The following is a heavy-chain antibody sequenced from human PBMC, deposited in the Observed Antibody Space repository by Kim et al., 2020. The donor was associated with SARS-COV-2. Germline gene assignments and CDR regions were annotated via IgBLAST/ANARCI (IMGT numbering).Heavy chain of an antibody. V-gene: IGHV4-4*07. CDR1: GGSISSYY. CDR2: IYTSGST. Sequence: SETLSLTCTVSGGSISSYYWSWIRQPAGKGLEWIGRIYTSGSTNYNPSLKSRVTMSVDTSKNQFSLKLSSVTAADTAVYYCAREVALIAVAGGYYFDYWGQGTLVTVSS. CDR3: AREVALIAVAGGYYFDY. J-gene: IGHJ4*02. D-gene: IGHD6-19*01.